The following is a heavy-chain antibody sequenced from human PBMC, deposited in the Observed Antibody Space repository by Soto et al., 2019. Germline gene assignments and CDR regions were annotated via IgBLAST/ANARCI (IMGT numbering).Heavy chain of an antibody. CDR3: AHRQRTVVVGAPFDL. Sequence: QITLRESGPTLVQPTQTLTLTCTLSGVSLSTSGEGVGWVRQPPGKALEWLALIYWDDDKRFSPSLKSRVANTRDISKNQVIMTMTDMAPQDTAIYYCAHRQRTVVVGAPFDLWGQGSQVTVS. J-gene: IGHJ4*02. CDR2: IYWDDDK. V-gene: IGHV2-5*02. CDR1: GVSLSTSGEG. D-gene: IGHD2-15*01.